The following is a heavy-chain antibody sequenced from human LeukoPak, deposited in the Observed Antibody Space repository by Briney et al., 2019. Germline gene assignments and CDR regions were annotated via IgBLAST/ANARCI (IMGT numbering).Heavy chain of an antibody. J-gene: IGHJ4*02. V-gene: IGHV4-59*01. CDR2: NYYTGST. CDR3: ARSRDSSSWSALDY. CDR1: GFNFFTYA. Sequence: GSLRLSCAASGFNFFTYAMSWIRQPPGKGLEWIGYNYYTGSTNYNPSLKSRVTILVDTSKNQFSLKVTSVTTADTAVYYCARSRDSSSWSALDYWGQGTLVTVSS. D-gene: IGHD6-13*01.